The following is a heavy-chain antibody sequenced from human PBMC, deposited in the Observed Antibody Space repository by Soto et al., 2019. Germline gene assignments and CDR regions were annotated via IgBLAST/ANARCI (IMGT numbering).Heavy chain of an antibody. CDR1: GFTFSSYD. Sequence: GGSLRLSCAASGFTFSSYDMHWVRQATGKGLEWVSAIGTAGDTYYPGSVKGRFTISRENAKNSLYLQMNSLRAGDTAVYYCARDSSYCGGGSCTFDAFDIWGQGTMVTVSS. J-gene: IGHJ3*02. V-gene: IGHV3-13*01. CDR3: ARDSSYCGGGSCTFDAFDI. CDR2: IGTAGDT. D-gene: IGHD2-15*01.